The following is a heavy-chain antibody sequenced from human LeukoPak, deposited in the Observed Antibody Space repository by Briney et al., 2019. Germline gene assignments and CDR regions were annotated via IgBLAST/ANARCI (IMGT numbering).Heavy chain of an antibody. D-gene: IGHD1-1*01. V-gene: IGHV3-53*01. CDR3: ASKEVQLEPEGDAFDI. Sequence: GGSLRLSCAASGFTVSSNYMSWVRQAPGKGLEWVSVIYSGGSTYYADSVKGRFTISRDNSKNTLYLQMNSLRAEDTAVYYCASKEVQLEPEGDAFDIWGQGTMVTVSS. CDR2: IYSGGST. CDR1: GFTVSSNY. J-gene: IGHJ3*02.